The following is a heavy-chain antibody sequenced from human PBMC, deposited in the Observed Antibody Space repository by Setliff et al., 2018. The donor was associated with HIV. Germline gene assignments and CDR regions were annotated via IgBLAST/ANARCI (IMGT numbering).Heavy chain of an antibody. CDR2: IIPIYGTA. CDR3: ARDGGYSGHQWFGDAFDI. V-gene: IGHV1-69*13. J-gene: IGHJ3*02. CDR1: GDIFSRYG. D-gene: IGHD5-12*01. Sequence: ASVKVSCKASGDIFSRYGISWVRQAPGQGLEWMGGIIPIYGTANSAQKFQGRVAITADESTSTAYMELSTLRSEDTAVYFCARDGGYSGHQWFGDAFDIWGQGTMVTVSS.